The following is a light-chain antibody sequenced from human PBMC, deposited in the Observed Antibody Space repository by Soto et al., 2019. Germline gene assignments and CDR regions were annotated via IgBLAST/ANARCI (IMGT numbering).Light chain of an antibody. CDR1: QSVNSY. CDR3: QQRSNWPLFT. J-gene: IGKJ3*01. Sequence: EIVLTQSPATLSLSPGERATLSCRASQSVNSYLAWYQQKPGQAPRLLIYDASIRAPGIPARFSGSGSGTDFTLTISSLEPEDFAVYYCQQRSNWPLFTFGTGTKVDIK. CDR2: DAS. V-gene: IGKV3-11*01.